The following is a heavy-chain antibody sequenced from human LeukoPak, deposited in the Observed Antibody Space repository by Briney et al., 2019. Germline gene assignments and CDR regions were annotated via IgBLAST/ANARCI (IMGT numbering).Heavy chain of an antibody. CDR3: ATISAQTFDI. V-gene: IGHV3-7*01. Sequence: GGSLRLSCVGSGFSFRSHWVNWVRQSPGKGLEWVANIRPDGSDKYYVDSARGRFTVSRDNAKNSAFLQMNSLRAEDKSIYYCATISAQTFDIWGQGTLVSVSS. D-gene: IGHD5-24*01. CDR2: IRPDGSDK. CDR1: GFSFRSHW. J-gene: IGHJ3*02.